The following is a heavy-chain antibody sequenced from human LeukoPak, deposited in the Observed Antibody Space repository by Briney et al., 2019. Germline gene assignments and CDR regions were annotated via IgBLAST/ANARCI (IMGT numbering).Heavy chain of an antibody. D-gene: IGHD3-10*01. CDR3: VGPDSQFDC. V-gene: IGHV3-21*01. CDR1: GFTFSDQS. J-gene: IGHJ4*02. CDR2: ISANSLHI. Sequence: GGSLRLSCSASGFTFSDQSMNWVRQAPGKGLEWVSSISANSLHIFYADSVKGRFTISRDNAKNSLYLQMNNLRVEDTAVYYCVGPDSQFDCWGQGTLVTVSS.